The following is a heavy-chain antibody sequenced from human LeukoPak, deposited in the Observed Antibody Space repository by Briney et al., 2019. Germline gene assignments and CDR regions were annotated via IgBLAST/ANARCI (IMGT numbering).Heavy chain of an antibody. D-gene: IGHD3-3*01. V-gene: IGHV1-3*01. CDR2: IDAGNGRT. Sequence: ALVKVSCKASGYTFTKYAMHWVRQAPGQRLEWMGWIDAGNGRTKYSQSFQGRVTITRDTSASTAYMELSSLRSEDTAVYYCARAPQGDFWSGYYNHNWFDPWGQGTLVTVSS. J-gene: IGHJ5*02. CDR3: ARAPQGDFWSGYYNHNWFDP. CDR1: GYTFTKYA.